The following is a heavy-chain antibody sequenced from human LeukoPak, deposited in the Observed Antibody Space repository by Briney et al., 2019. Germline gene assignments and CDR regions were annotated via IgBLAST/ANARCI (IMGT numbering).Heavy chain of an antibody. CDR1: GGSISSNSHY. CDR3: ARVGIAVRPIVGATRAFDI. D-gene: IGHD1-26*01. V-gene: IGHV4-39*07. CDR2: MYYSESP. J-gene: IGHJ3*02. Sequence: SETLSLTCTVSGGSISSNSHYWGWIRQPPGKGLEWIGSMYYSESPYYNPSLRNRVTISVDTSKNQFSLKLSSVTAADTAVYYCARVGIAVRPIVGATRAFDIWGQGTMVTVSS.